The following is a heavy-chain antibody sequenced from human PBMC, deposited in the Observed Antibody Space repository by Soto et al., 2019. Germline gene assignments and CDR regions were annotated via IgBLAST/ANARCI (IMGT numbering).Heavy chain of an antibody. CDR3: VKDRYIDY. CDR1: VFSFSSYA. Sequence: VGSLRLSCSSSVFSFSSYAMHWVRQSPGKGLEYVSSISSNGVSTYYADSVKGRFSISRDNSKNTLYLQMSSLRAEDTAVYYCVKDRYIDYWGLGTLVTVSS. CDR2: ISSNGVST. V-gene: IGHV3-64D*06. J-gene: IGHJ4*02.